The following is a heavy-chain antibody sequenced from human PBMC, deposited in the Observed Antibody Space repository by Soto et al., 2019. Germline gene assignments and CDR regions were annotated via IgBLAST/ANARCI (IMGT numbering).Heavy chain of an antibody. J-gene: IGHJ4*02. CDR2: IWYDEGTE. Sequence: QVQLVESGGGVVQPGRSLRLSCVASGFTFSSYGMHWVRQAPGKGLEGVALIWYDEGTEYYADSAKGRVTISREKSKNMRYLPMTSRGVEDRAVFYCARGWIMAIGPEFWGARTLVTVSS. CDR3: ARGWIMAIGPEF. CDR1: GFTFSSYG. V-gene: IGHV3-33*01. D-gene: IGHD5-12*01.